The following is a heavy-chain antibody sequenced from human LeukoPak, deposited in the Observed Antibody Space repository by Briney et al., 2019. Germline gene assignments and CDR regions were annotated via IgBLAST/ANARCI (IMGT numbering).Heavy chain of an antibody. D-gene: IGHD3-10*01. CDR1: GYTFTSYS. Sequence: GASVKVSCKASGYTFTSYSISWVRQAPGQGLEWMGWISAYNGNTNYAQKLQGRVTMTTDTSTSTAYMELRSLRSDDTAVYYCARGGSYYYGSASVDYWGQGTLVTVSS. V-gene: IGHV1-18*01. CDR2: ISAYNGNT. CDR3: ARGGSYYYGSASVDY. J-gene: IGHJ4*02.